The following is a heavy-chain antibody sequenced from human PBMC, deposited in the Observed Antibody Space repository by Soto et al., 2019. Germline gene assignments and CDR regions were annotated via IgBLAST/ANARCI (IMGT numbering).Heavy chain of an antibody. J-gene: IGHJ6*02. CDR2: IIPIFGTA. Sequence: ASVKVSCKASGGTFSSYAISWVRQAPGQRLEWMGGIIPIFGTANYAQKFQGRVTITADESTSTAYMELSSLRSEDTAVYYCARVGIAAADYYYYYGMDVWGQGTTVTVSS. CDR3: ARVGIAAADYYYYYGMDV. CDR1: GGTFSSYA. D-gene: IGHD6-13*01. V-gene: IGHV1-69*13.